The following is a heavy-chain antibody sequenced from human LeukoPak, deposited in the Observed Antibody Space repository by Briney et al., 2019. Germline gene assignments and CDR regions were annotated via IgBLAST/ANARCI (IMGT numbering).Heavy chain of an antibody. D-gene: IGHD1-26*01. CDR1: GGSISSGSYY. CDR2: IYHSGST. Sequence: SETLSLTCTVSGGSISSGSYYWSWIRQPAGKGLEWIGYIYHSGSTYYNPSLKSRVTISVDRPKNQFSLKLSSVTAADTAVYYCARGKGMVVSWGQGTLVTVSS. CDR3: ARGKGMVVS. J-gene: IGHJ5*02. V-gene: IGHV4-30-2*01.